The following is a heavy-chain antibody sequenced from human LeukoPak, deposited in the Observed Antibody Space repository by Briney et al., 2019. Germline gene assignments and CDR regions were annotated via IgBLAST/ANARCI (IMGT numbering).Heavy chain of an antibody. Sequence: GASVKVSCKASGYTFTSYAMHWVRQAPGQRLEWMGWINAGNGHTKYSQKFQGRVTITRDTSASTAYMELSSLRSEDTDVYYCARGDGYNLGDYWGQGTLVTVSS. J-gene: IGHJ4*02. CDR2: INAGNGHT. CDR1: GYTFTSYA. V-gene: IGHV1-3*01. D-gene: IGHD5-24*01. CDR3: ARGDGYNLGDY.